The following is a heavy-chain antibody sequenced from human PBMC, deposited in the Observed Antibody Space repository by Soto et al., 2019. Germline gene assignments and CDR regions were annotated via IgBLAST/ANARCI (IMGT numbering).Heavy chain of an antibody. CDR1: GFIFSDYA. CDR2: ISASGGNI. D-gene: IGHD3-16*01. Sequence: GGSLRLSCVASGFIFSDYAMTWVRQAPGKGLQWVATISASGGNIEYADSLKGRFTISRDNSKNSVYLQLSGLTADDTAVHYCAKVAGGLGYFDLWRRGTLVTVSS. J-gene: IGHJ2*01. V-gene: IGHV3-23*01. CDR3: AKVAGGLGYFDL.